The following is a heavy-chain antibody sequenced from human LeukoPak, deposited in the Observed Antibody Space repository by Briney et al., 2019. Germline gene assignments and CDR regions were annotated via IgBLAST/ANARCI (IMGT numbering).Heavy chain of an antibody. V-gene: IGHV3-21*01. Sequence: NSGGSLRLSCAASGFTFSSYSMNWVRQAPGKGLEWVSSISSSSSYIYYADSVKGRFTISRDNAKNSLYLQMNSLRAEDTAVYYCARGGALSLEFDIWGQGTMVTVSS. CDR2: ISSSSSYI. CDR1: GFTFSSYS. CDR3: ARGGALSLEFDI. J-gene: IGHJ3*02. D-gene: IGHD3-16*02.